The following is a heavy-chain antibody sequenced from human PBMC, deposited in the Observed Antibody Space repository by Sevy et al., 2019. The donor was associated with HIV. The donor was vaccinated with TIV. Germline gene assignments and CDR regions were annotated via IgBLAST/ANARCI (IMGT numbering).Heavy chain of an antibody. CDR3: ARKRLPVDSSGYDY. J-gene: IGHJ4*02. Sequence: ASVKVSCKASGYTFTGYYMHWVRQAPGQGLEWMGWINPNSGGTNYAQKFQGRVTMTRDTSISTAYMELRRLRSDDTAEYYCARKRLPVDSSGYDYWGQGTLVTVSS. CDR1: GYTFTGYY. V-gene: IGHV1-2*02. D-gene: IGHD3-22*01. CDR2: INPNSGGT.